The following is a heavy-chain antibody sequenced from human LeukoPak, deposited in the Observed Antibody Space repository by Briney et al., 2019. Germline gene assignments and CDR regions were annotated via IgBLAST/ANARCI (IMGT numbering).Heavy chain of an antibody. D-gene: IGHD2-15*01. CDR2: INHSGST. CDR1: GGSFSGYY. CDR3: ARKELRRGGIYYYMDV. Sequence: NPSETLSLTCAVYGGSFSGYYWRWIRQPPGKGLEWIGEINHSGSTNYNPSLKSRVTISVDTSKNQFSLKLSSVTAADTAVYYCARKELRRGGIYYYMDVWGKGTTVTVSS. J-gene: IGHJ6*03. V-gene: IGHV4-34*01.